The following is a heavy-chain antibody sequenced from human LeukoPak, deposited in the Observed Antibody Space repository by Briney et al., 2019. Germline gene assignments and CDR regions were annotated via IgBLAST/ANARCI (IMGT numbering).Heavy chain of an antibody. V-gene: IGHV3-30*18. CDR2: ISYDGSNK. Sequence: GGSLRLSCVASGFTFGKYWTSWVRQAPGKGLEWVAVISYDGSNKYYADSVKGRFTISRDNSKNTLYLQMNSLRAEDTAVYYCAKDLGYSSSWSDYWGQGTLVTVSS. D-gene: IGHD6-13*01. CDR1: GFTFGKYW. J-gene: IGHJ4*02. CDR3: AKDLGYSSSWSDY.